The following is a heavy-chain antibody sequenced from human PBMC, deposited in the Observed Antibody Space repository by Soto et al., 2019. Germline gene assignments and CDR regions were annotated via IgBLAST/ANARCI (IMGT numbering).Heavy chain of an antibody. J-gene: IGHJ6*03. CDR3: ARNPIVVPARGYMDV. CDR1: GYTFTSYD. CDR2: MNPNSGNT. V-gene: IGHV1-8*01. D-gene: IGHD2-2*01. Sequence: QVQLVQSGAEVKKPGASVKVSCKASGYTFTSYDINWVRQATGQGLEWMGWMNPNSGNTGYAQKYQGRVTMTRNTSISTAYMELSSLRSEDTAVYYCARNPIVVPARGYMDVWGKGTTVTVSS.